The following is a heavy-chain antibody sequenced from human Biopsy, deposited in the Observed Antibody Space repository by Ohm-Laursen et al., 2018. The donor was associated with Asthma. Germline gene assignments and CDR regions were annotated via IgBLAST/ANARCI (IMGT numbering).Heavy chain of an antibody. CDR2: IYYSGTT. CDR3: VRGSSSWHHGPFHYYYGLDV. J-gene: IGHJ6*02. Sequence: GTLSLTCDLSSGSGGHMRSGNYYWGWIRQPPGKGLEWIGSIYYSGTTYYSPSLESRVTVSADTPKNQFSLKLTSVTAADTAVYYCVRGSSSWHHGPFHYYYGLDVWGQRTTVTVSS. V-gene: IGHV4-39*01. CDR1: SGSGGHMRSGNYY. D-gene: IGHD6-13*01.